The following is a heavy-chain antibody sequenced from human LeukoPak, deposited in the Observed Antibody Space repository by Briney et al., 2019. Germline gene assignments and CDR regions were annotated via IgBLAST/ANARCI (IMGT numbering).Heavy chain of an antibody. J-gene: IGHJ4*02. D-gene: IGHD3-10*01. CDR1: GGSISSGSYY. Sequence: SQTLSLTCTVSGGSISSGSYYWSWIRQPAGKGLEWIGCIYTSGSTNYNPSLKSRVTISVDTSKNQFSLKLSSVTAADTAVYYCATEAPNYYGSGSYASFDYWGQGTLVTVSS. CDR2: IYTSGST. CDR3: ATEAPNYYGSGSYASFDY. V-gene: IGHV4-61*02.